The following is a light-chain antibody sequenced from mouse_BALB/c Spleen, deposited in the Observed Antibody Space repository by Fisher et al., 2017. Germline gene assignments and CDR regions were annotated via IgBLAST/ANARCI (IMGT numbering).Light chain of an antibody. J-gene: IGKJ2*01. Sequence: IVLTQSPAIMSASLGEKVTMSCRASSSVNYMYWYQQKPGSSPKLWIYRTSNLASGVPARFSGSGSGTSYSLTIGTMEAEDVATYYCQQGSSIPRMYTFGGGTKLEIK. CDR3: QQGSSIPRMYT. V-gene: IGKV4-68*01. CDR2: RTS. CDR1: SSVNY.